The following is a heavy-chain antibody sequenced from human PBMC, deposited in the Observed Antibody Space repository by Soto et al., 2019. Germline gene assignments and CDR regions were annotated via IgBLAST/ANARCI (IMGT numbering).Heavy chain of an antibody. Sequence: PSETLSLTCSFSGDSVTSHYLTWIRQSPEKGLEWIGYIYYSGSTNYNPSLKSRVTISVDTSKNQFSLKLTSVTAADTAVYYCARHSPYYDILTFDYWGQGTLVTVSS. CDR2: IYYSGST. V-gene: IGHV4-59*08. D-gene: IGHD3-9*01. CDR3: ARHSPYYDILTFDY. J-gene: IGHJ4*02. CDR1: GDSVTSHY.